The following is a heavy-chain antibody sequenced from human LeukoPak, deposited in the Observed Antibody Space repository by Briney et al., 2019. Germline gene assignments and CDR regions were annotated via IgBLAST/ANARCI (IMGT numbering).Heavy chain of an antibody. J-gene: IGHJ4*02. CDR1: GYTFTCYY. V-gene: IGHV1-2*02. D-gene: IGHD3-22*01. CDR2: INPNSGGT. Sequence: ASVKVSCKASGYTFTCYYMHWVRQAPGQGLEWMGWINPNSGGTNYAQKFQGRVTMTRDTSISTAYMELSRLRSDDTAVYYCARGRYYDSSGYYSDWGQGTLVTVSS. CDR3: ARGRYYDSSGYYSD.